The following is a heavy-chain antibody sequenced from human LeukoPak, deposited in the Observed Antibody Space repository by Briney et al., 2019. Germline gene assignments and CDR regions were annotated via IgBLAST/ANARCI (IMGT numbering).Heavy chain of an antibody. D-gene: IGHD4-17*01. CDR3: AKATQSLYGDYTCDY. V-gene: IGHV3-30*02. Sequence: SGGSLRLSCAASGFTFSNHGMHWVRQAPGKGPEWVALIWYDGSNKYYADSVKGRFTISRDNSKNTLYLQMNSLRAEDTAVYYCAKATQSLYGDYTCDYWGQGTLVTVSS. CDR1: GFTFSNHG. J-gene: IGHJ4*02. CDR2: IWYDGSNK.